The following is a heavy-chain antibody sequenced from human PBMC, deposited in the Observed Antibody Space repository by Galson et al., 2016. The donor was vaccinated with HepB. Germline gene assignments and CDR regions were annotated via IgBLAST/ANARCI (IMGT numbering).Heavy chain of an antibody. D-gene: IGHD1-26*01. J-gene: IGHJ3*02. CDR2: ISTSGRNI. V-gene: IGHV3-48*03. CDR1: GFTFSTYE. CDR3: ARDRTYSGSYLDAFDI. Sequence: SLRLSCAASGFTFSTYEMTWVRQAPGKGLEWVSYISTSGRNIYYAESVKGRFTISRDNVKNSLYLQMNSLRAEDTALYYCARDRTYSGSYLDAFDIWGQGTMVTVSP.